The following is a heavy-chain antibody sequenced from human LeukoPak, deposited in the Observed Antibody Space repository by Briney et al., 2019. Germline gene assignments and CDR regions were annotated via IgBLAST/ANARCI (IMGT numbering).Heavy chain of an antibody. CDR2: MNPNSGNT. CDR3: ATGGYSSGWYYFDY. Sequence: ASVKVSCKASGYTFTSYDINWVRQATGQGLEWMGWMNPNSGNTGYAQKFQGRVTITRNTSISTAYMELSSLRSEDTAVYYCATGGYSSGWYYFDYWGQGTLVTVSS. V-gene: IGHV1-8*03. J-gene: IGHJ4*02. CDR1: GYTFTSYD. D-gene: IGHD6-19*01.